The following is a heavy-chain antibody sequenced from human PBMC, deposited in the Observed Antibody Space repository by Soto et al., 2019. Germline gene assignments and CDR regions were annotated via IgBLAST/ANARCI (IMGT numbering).Heavy chain of an antibody. CDR1: GFTFSSYS. CDR2: ISSSSSYI. CDR3: AILDIVVVPAAISNWFDP. D-gene: IGHD2-2*03. V-gene: IGHV3-21*01. J-gene: IGHJ5*02. Sequence: EVQLVESGGGLVKPGGSLRLSCAASGFTFSSYSMNWVRQAPGKGLEWVSSISSSSSYIYYADSVKGRFTISRDNAKNSLYMQMNSLRAEDTAVYYCAILDIVVVPAAISNWFDPWGQVTLVTVSS.